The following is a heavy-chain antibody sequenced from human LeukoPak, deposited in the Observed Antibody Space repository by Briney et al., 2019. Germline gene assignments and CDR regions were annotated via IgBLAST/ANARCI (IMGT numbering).Heavy chain of an antibody. D-gene: IGHD3-22*01. CDR1: GGSISIYY. CDR2: GYYSGST. J-gene: IGHJ4*02. V-gene: IGHV4-59*01. CDR3: ARDSSGYYFDY. Sequence: SETLSLTCSVSGGSISIYYWRWIRQPPGRGLGWIGYGYYSGSTNYNPSLKSRVTISVDTSKNQFSLKLSTVTAADTAVYYCARDSSGYYFDYWGQGTLVTVSS.